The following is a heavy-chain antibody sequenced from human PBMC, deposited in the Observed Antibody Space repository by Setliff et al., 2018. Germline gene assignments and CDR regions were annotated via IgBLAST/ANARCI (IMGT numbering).Heavy chain of an antibody. D-gene: IGHD7-27*01. CDR3: ARDRRPFNWGGNDAFDI. J-gene: IGHJ3*02. CDR2: IYHTGST. Sequence: PSETLSLTCAVSGGSISSSIWWSWVRQAPGKGLEWIGEIYHTGSTNYNPSLKSRVNISVDKSKNQFSLRLSSVTAEDTAVYYCARDRRPFNWGGNDAFDIWGQGTMVTVSS. CDR1: GGSISSSIW. V-gene: IGHV4-4*02.